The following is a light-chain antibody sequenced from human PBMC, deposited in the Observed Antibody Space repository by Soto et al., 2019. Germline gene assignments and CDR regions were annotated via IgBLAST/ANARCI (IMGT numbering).Light chain of an antibody. J-gene: IGKJ1*01. CDR3: HQYSNTPRT. Sequence: EIVLTQSPGTLSLSPGERATLSCRASQSVGSSYLAWYQRKPGQAPRLLIYGASSRATGIPDRFSGSGSGTDFTLTISRLEPEDFAVYFCHQYSNTPRTFGQGTKVEIK. CDR2: GAS. V-gene: IGKV3-20*01. CDR1: QSVGSSY.